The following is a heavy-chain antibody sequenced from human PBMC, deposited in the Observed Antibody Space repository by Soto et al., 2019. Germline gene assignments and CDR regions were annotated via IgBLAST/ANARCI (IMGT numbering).Heavy chain of an antibody. Sequence: PGGSLRLSCAASGFTFSSYAMSWVRQAPGKGLEWVSAITGSSAITYYADSVKGRFTISRDNSKNTLYLQMSSLRAEDTAVYYCALYYYDSAGYYYFDYWGQGXLVTVSS. CDR1: GFTFSSYA. J-gene: IGHJ4*02. V-gene: IGHV3-23*01. CDR2: ITGSSAIT. D-gene: IGHD3-22*01. CDR3: ALYYYDSAGYYYFDY.